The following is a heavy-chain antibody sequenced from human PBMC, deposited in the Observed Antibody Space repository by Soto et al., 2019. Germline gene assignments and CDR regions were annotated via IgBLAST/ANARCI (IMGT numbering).Heavy chain of an antibody. D-gene: IGHD6-13*01. CDR3: ARDIAVAELYNWFDS. CDR2: ISSSSSYI. CDR1: RFTFSSNT. Sequence: GSLRLSCAASRFTFSSNTMNWVRHAPGKGREWVSSISSSSSYIYYADSVKGRSSISRDNAKNSLYLQMNSLSADDKVVYYCARDIAVAELYNWFDSRCQGVLVTVFS. V-gene: IGHV3-21*01. J-gene: IGHJ5*01.